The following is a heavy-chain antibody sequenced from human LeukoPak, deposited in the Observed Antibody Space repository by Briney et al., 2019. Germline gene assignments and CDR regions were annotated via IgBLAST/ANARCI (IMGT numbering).Heavy chain of an antibody. V-gene: IGHV3-7*01. Sequence: PGGSLRLSCAASGFPFSSHWLSWFRQSPGRGLEWVAHINSDGSEKNYVDSVKGRFTASRDNAKNSLYLQMNSLRVEDTAVYYCASRSINWYRGNNWFDPWGQGTLVTVSS. D-gene: IGHD6-13*01. J-gene: IGHJ5*02. CDR1: GFPFSSHW. CDR3: ASRSINWYRGNNWFDP. CDR2: INSDGSEK.